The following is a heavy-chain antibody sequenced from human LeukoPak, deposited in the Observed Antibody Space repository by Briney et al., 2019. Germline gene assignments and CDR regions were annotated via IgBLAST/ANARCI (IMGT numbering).Heavy chain of an antibody. D-gene: IGHD2-15*01. CDR3: ARGCSGGSCYWFDP. J-gene: IGHJ5*02. CDR1: GGTFSSYA. V-gene: IGHV1-69*05. CDR2: IIPIFGTA. Sequence: ASVKVSCKASGGTFSSYAISWVRQAPGQGLEWMGGIIPIFGTANYAQKFQGRVTMTTDTSTSTAYMELRSLRSEDTAVYYCARGCSGGSCYWFDPWGQGTLVTVSS.